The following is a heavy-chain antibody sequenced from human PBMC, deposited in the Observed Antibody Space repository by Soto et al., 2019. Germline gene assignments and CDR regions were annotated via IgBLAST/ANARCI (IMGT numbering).Heavy chain of an antibody. CDR1: GDTFSGYP. J-gene: IGHJ4*02. D-gene: IGHD3-10*01. CDR3: ARDGGFGELKY. CDR2: IIPAFGTT. Sequence: QVQLVQSGAELKKPGSSVKVSCKASGDTFSGYPINWVRQAPGEGLEWMGRIIPAFGTTNDAQRFEGRVTFTADESTNTAYRELRGLLSEDTAVYYCARDGGFGELKYGGAGTLVTVSS. V-gene: IGHV1-69*18.